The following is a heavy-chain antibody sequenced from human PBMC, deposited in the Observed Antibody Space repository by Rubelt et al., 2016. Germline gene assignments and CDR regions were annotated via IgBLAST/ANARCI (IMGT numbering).Heavy chain of an antibody. V-gene: IGHV4-34*01. J-gene: IGHJ4*02. CDR2: INHSGST. Sequence: QVQLQQWGAGLLKPSETLSLTCAVYGGSFSGYYWSWIRQPPGKGLEWIGEINHSGSTNYNPSVKSSVTISVETAKNQFSLKLSSGTAADTAVYYCASQYYYDSSGWGVWGQGTLVTVSS. CDR1: GGSFSGYY. D-gene: IGHD3-22*01. CDR3: ASQYYYDSSGWGV.